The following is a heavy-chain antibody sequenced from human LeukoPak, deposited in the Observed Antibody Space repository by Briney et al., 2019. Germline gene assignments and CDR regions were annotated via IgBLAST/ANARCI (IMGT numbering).Heavy chain of an antibody. CDR3: AKDWGSSDWYNYFDP. CDR2: ISYDGSNK. V-gene: IGHV3-30*18. CDR1: RFTFSSFG. D-gene: IGHD6-19*01. J-gene: IGHJ5*02. Sequence: GGSLRLSCAASRFTFSSFGMHWVRQAPGKGLEWVAVISYDGSNKYYADSVKGRFTISRDNSKNTLYLQMNSLSTEDTALYYCAKDWGSSDWYNYFDPWGQGTLVTVSS.